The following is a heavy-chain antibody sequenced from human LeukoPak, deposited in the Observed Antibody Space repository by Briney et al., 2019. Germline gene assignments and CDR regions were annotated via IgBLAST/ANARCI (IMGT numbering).Heavy chain of an antibody. D-gene: IGHD3-10*01. Sequence: ASVKVSCKASGYTFTSYYMHWVRQAPGQGLEWMGIINPSGGSTSYAQKFQGRVTMTRDTSTSTVYMELSSLRSEDTAVYYCARAIGRFGELSSWFDPWGQGTLVTVSS. CDR1: GYTFTSYY. CDR3: ARAIGRFGELSSWFDP. J-gene: IGHJ5*02. CDR2: INPSGGST. V-gene: IGHV1-46*01.